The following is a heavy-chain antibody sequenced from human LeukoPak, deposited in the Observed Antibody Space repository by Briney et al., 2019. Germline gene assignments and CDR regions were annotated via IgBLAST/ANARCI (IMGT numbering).Heavy chain of an antibody. CDR3: ARGKMGPRITIFGVVNPNPYMDV. J-gene: IGHJ6*03. CDR2: MNPNSGNT. Sequence: ASVKVSCKASGYTFTSYDINWVRQAPGQGLEWMGWMNPNSGNTGYAQKFQGRVTMTRNTSISTAYMELSSLRSEDTAVYYCARGKMGPRITIFGVVNPNPYMDVWGKGTTVTVSS. D-gene: IGHD3-3*01. CDR1: GYTFTSYD. V-gene: IGHV1-8*01.